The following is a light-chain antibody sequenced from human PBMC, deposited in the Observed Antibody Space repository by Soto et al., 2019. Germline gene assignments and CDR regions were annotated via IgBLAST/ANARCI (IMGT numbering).Light chain of an antibody. CDR2: EVS. CDR3: SSYTTTTRL. J-gene: IGLJ2*01. V-gene: IGLV2-14*01. Sequence: QSALTQPASVSGSPGQSITISCTGTSSDIGSSNYVSWFQQRPGKAPTLIIYEVSNRPSGVSTHFSGSKSGNTASLTISGLLPEDEAEYYCSSYTTTTRLFGGGTKVTVL. CDR1: SSDIGSSNY.